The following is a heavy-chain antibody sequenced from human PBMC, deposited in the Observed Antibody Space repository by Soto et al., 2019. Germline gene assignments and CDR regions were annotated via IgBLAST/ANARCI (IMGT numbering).Heavy chain of an antibody. CDR3: ARDTITMVPGEPYYYGMDV. CDR2: IYYSVST. V-gene: IGHV4-61*01. CDR1: GGSVSSGSYY. J-gene: IGHJ6*02. Sequence: NPSKTLSLTCTVSGGSVSSGSYYWSWIRQPPGKGLEWIGYIYYSVSTNYNPSLKSRVTISVDTSKNQFSLKLSSVTAADTAVYYCARDTITMVPGEPYYYGMDVWGQGTTVTGSS. D-gene: IGHD3-10*01.